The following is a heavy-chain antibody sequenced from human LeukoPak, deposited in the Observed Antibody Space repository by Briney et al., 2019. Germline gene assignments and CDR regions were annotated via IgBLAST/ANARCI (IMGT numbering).Heavy chain of an antibody. CDR2: VYHSGST. CDR3: ARDRDLRWFFY. J-gene: IGHJ4*02. V-gene: IGHV4-38-2*02. CDR1: GYSISSEFS. Sequence: PSETLSLTCTVSGYSISSEFSWGWIRQPPGKGLEWIGSVYHSGSTYYNPSLKSRVTISVDTSKNQFSLKLTSVTAADTAVYYCARDRDLRWFFYWGQGTLVTVSS. D-gene: IGHD2-21*01.